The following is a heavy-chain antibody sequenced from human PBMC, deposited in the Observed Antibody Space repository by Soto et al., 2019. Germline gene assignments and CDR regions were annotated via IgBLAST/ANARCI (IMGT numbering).Heavy chain of an antibody. CDR1: GFTFSDYY. D-gene: IGHD5-12*01. V-gene: IGHV3-11*05. J-gene: IGHJ4*02. CDR2: ISSSSSYT. Sequence: QVQLVESGGGLVKPGGSLRLSCAASGFTFSDYYMSWIRQAPGKGLEWVSYISSSSSYTNYADSVKGRFTISRDNAKNSLYLQMNSLRAEDTAVYYCARARDGYEKSWLGWSDYWGQGTLVTVSS. CDR3: ARARDGYEKSWLGWSDY.